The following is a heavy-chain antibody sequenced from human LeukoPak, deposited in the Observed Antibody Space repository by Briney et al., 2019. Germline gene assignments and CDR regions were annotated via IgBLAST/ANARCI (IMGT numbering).Heavy chain of an antibody. CDR3: ARLYTSDIKYDP. D-gene: IGHD2/OR15-2a*01. CDR2: INHSGST. CDR1: GGSFNNYY. Sequence: SETLSLTCAVYGGSFNNYYWTWIRQSPGQGLEWIGDINHSGSTNYNPSLKSRVTISVDTSKNQFSLKLSSVTAADTAVYYCARLYTSDIKYDPWAQGGLVTVSS. J-gene: IGHJ5*02. V-gene: IGHV4-34*01.